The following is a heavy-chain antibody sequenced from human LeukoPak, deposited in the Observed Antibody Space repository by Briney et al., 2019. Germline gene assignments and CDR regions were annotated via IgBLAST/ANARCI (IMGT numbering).Heavy chain of an antibody. Sequence: GGSLRLSCAASGFTFRSYAMSWVRQAPGKGLDWVSAISDNGGSTYYAASVKGRFTISRDNSKNTLCLQMNSLRAEDTAVYYCAVRPLWFGELSFDYWGQGTLVTVSS. CDR2: ISDNGGST. D-gene: IGHD3-10*01. CDR1: GFTFRSYA. V-gene: IGHV3-23*01. CDR3: AVRPLWFGELSFDY. J-gene: IGHJ4*02.